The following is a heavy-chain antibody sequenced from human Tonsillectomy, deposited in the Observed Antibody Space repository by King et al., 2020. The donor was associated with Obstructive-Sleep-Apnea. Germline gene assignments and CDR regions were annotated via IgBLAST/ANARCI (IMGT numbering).Heavy chain of an antibody. CDR1: GYTFTSYD. D-gene: IGHD6-19*01. CDR2: MNPKSVAT. Sequence: VQLVESGAEVKKPGASVKVSCKASGYTFTSYDINWVRQATGPGLEWMGWMNPKSVATGYAQKFQGRLTMTRDTSMSTVYMELSSLRSEDTSMYDCARGGYGSGWFPLDYRGQGTLVTVSS. J-gene: IGHJ4*02. CDR3: ARGGYGSGWFPLDY. V-gene: IGHV1-8*01.